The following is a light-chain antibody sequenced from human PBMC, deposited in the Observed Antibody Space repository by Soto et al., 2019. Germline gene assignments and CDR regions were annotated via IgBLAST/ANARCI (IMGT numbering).Light chain of an antibody. CDR3: QQYDDWPGT. CDR2: GAS. V-gene: IGKV3-15*01. CDR1: QTVRSN. J-gene: IGKJ1*01. Sequence: EIILTQSPDTLSLSPGERATLSCRASQTVRSNLAWYQQTPGQASRLLIFGASTRATGIPARFSGSGSGTEFTLTISSLQSEDFAVYYCQQYDDWPGTFGHGTKVDIK.